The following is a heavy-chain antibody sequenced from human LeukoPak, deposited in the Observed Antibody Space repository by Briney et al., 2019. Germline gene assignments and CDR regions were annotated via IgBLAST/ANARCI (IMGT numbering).Heavy chain of an antibody. CDR2: IGSDGYI. J-gene: IGHJ5*02. CDR3: ARWYYYETSGLYYGSFDN. CDR1: GFTFSSSG. D-gene: IGHD3-22*01. Sequence: GGSLRLSCAASGFTFSSSGMTWVRQAPGKGLQWVSTIGSDGYIYYADSVKGRFTISRDNARNTLYLQMNSLRAEDTAVYYCARWYYYETSGLYYGSFDNWGQGTLVTVSS. V-gene: IGHV3-21*04.